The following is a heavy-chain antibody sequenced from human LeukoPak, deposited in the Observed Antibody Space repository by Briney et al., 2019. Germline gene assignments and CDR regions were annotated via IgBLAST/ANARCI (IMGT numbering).Heavy chain of an antibody. CDR1: GGTFSSYA. Sequence: ASVKVSCKASGGTFSSYAISWVRQAPGQGLEWMGWINTNTGNPTYAQGFTGRFVFSLDTSVSTAYLQISSLKAEDTAVYYCARDSSSWYPGAFDIWGQGTMVTVSS. V-gene: IGHV7-4-1*02. CDR2: INTNTGNP. D-gene: IGHD6-13*01. CDR3: ARDSSSWYPGAFDI. J-gene: IGHJ3*02.